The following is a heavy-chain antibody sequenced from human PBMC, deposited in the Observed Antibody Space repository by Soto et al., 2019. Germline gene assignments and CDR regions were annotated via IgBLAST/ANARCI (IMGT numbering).Heavy chain of an antibody. CDR1: GGTFSSYT. J-gene: IGHJ6*03. V-gene: IGHV1-69*02. Sequence: QVQLVQSGAEVKKPGSSVKVSCKASGGTFSSYTISWVRQAPGQGLEWMGRIIPILGIANYAQKFQGRVRITADKSTSTAYMELSSLRSEDTAVYYCASSSTGTRWNYYYYYMDVWGKGTTVTVSS. CDR3: ASSSTGTRWNYYYYYMDV. CDR2: IIPILGIA. D-gene: IGHD1-1*01.